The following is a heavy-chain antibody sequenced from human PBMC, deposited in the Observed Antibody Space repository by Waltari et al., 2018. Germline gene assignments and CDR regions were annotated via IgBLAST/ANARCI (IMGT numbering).Heavy chain of an antibody. CDR2: INSDGSGT. D-gene: IGHD3-22*01. Sequence: EVQLVESGGGLVQPGGSLRLSCAASGFTFSRYWMHWVRPAPGKGLVWVSCINSDGSGTIYADSVKGRFTISRDNAKNTLYLQLNSLRVEDTAVYYCAREPSPDSSGYFYYYMDVWGKGTTVTVSS. V-gene: IGHV3-74*01. J-gene: IGHJ6*03. CDR1: GFTFSRYW. CDR3: AREPSPDSSGYFYYYMDV.